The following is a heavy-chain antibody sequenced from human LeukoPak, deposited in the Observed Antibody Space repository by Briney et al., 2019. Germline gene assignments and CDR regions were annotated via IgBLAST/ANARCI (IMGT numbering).Heavy chain of an antibody. Sequence: GGSLRLSCAASGFTFSCYGMHWVRQAPGKGLEWVAFIRYDGSNKYYADSVKGRFTISRDNSKNTLYLQMNSLRAEDTAVYYCAKGNGGTDAFDIWGQGTMVTVSS. CDR1: GFTFSCYG. CDR3: AKGNGGTDAFDI. V-gene: IGHV3-30*02. J-gene: IGHJ3*02. D-gene: IGHD7-27*01. CDR2: IRYDGSNK.